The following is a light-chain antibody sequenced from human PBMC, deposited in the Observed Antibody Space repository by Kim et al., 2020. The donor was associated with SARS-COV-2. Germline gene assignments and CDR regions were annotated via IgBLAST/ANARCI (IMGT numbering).Light chain of an antibody. CDR1: QSVDSN. CDR2: GAS. V-gene: IGKV3-15*01. Sequence: EIVMTQSPATLSVSPGERATLSCRASQSVDSNLAWYQQKPGQAPRLLIYGASTRATDIPTRFSGSGSGTEFTITISSLRSEDFAVYYCQQCNTWPYTFGQGTNLEI. CDR3: QQCNTWPYT. J-gene: IGKJ2*01.